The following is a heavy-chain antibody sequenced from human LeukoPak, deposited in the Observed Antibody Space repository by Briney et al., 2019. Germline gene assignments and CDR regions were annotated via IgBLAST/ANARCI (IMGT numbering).Heavy chain of an antibody. Sequence: PGGSLRLSCAASGFSFNNYAMSWVRQAPGKGLEWVSAISTTGGSTYYADSVKGRFTISRDNSKNTLSLQMDSLRVEDTAVYYCAKDWTTVVTPKGYYFDSWGQGPLVTVSS. CDR2: ISTTGGST. CDR1: GFSFNNYA. CDR3: AKDWTTVVTPKGYYFDS. J-gene: IGHJ4*02. V-gene: IGHV3-23*01. D-gene: IGHD4-23*01.